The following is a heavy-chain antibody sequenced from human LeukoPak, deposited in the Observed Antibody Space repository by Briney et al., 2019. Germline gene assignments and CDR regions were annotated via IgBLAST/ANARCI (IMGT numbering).Heavy chain of an antibody. V-gene: IGHV3-23*01. CDR3: ARDRPNYYGSNGHYYQRNGDH. CDR1: EFSFSIYP. Sequence: GGPLRLSCGASEFSFSIYPMSYVRQAPGRALEWVSSISSSSESTYYAGSVKGRFTISRDNYENTVYLQMNSLRAEDTAVYYCARDRPNYYGSNGHYYQRNGDHWGQGTLVTVSS. D-gene: IGHD3-22*01. J-gene: IGHJ5*02. CDR2: ISSSSEST.